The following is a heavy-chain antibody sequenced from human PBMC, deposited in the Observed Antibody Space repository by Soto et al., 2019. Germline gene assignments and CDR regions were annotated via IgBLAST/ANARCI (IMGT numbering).Heavy chain of an antibody. CDR3: ATQMGEGYFDY. J-gene: IGHJ4*02. D-gene: IGHD3-16*01. Sequence: QVQLVQSGAEVKKPGASVKVSCKASGYTFTSYAMHWVRQAPGQRLEWMGWINAGNGNTKYSQKFQGRVTITRDTSASTAYMELSSLRSADTAVYYCATQMGEGYFDYWGQGTLVTVSS. CDR1: GYTFTSYA. CDR2: INAGNGNT. V-gene: IGHV1-3*01.